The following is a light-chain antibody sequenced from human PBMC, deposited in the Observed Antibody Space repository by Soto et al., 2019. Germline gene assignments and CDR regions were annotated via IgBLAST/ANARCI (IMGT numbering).Light chain of an antibody. J-gene: IGKJ4*02. V-gene: IGKV1-5*03. CDR1: QNIDNW. Sequence: DVQMTQSPSTLSASVGDRVTITCRASQNIDNWLAWYQQKVGKAPKLLIYKASNLETGVPSRFSGSGSGTEFSLTISNLEPDDFATYHCQQYYTNSQASFGRGTKVES. CDR2: KAS. CDR3: QQYYTNSQAS.